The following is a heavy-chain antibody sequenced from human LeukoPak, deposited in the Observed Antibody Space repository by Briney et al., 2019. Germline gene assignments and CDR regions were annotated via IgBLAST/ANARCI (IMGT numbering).Heavy chain of an antibody. D-gene: IGHD6-19*01. J-gene: IGHJ4*02. Sequence: SGTLSLTCTVSGGSISSSSYYWGWIRQPPGKGLEWIGSIYYSGSTYYNPSLKSRVTISVDTSKNQFSLKLSSVTAADTAVYYCARLPSGGVYFDYWGQGTLVTVSS. CDR3: ARLPSGGVYFDY. CDR2: IYYSGST. V-gene: IGHV4-39*01. CDR1: GGSISSSSYY.